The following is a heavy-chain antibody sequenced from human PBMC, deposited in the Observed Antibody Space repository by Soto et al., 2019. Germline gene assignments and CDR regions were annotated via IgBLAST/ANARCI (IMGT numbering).Heavy chain of an antibody. CDR1: GYNFAGYW. CDR2: IYPSDSDT. D-gene: IGHD3-3*01. J-gene: IGHJ4*02. CDR3: ARGGVSTRTFDY. V-gene: IGHV5-51*01. Sequence: GESLKIYCKGSGYNFAGYWIAWVRQMPGKGLELMGIIYPSDSDTRYRPSFQGQVTISADKSISSAYLQWSSLRASDTAMYYCARGGVSTRTFDYWGQGTPVPVSS.